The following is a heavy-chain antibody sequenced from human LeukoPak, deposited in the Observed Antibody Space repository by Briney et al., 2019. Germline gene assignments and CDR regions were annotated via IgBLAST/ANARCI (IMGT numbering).Heavy chain of an antibody. CDR2: IYYSGST. V-gene: IGHV4-39*01. J-gene: IGHJ4*02. CDR1: GGSISSSSYY. Sequence: SETLSLTCTVSGGSISSSSYYWGWIRQPPGKGLEWIGSIYYSGSTYCNPSLKSRVTISVDTSKNQFSLKLSSVTAADTAVYYCARLLTVITNYYFDYWGQGTLVTVSS. CDR3: ARLLTVITNYYFDY. D-gene: IGHD3-22*01.